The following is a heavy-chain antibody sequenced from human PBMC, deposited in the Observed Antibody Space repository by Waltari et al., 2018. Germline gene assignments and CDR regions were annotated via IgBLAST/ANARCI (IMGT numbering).Heavy chain of an antibody. CDR2: INPDGSQK. CDR1: GFTFNTYW. Sequence: EVQLVASGGGFVQPGGPLSLSCAPSGFTFNTYWMKWIRQAPGKGLEWVANINPDGSQKFYVDSVKGRFTVSRDNAQNSLYLQMNNLRAEDTAVYYCTTLARGESGDYWGQGTLVTVSS. CDR3: TTLARGESGDY. V-gene: IGHV3-7*01. D-gene: IGHD3-10*01. J-gene: IGHJ4*02.